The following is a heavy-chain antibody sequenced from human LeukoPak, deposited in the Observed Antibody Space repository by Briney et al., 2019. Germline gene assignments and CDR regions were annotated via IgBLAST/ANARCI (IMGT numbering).Heavy chain of an antibody. J-gene: IGHJ4*02. D-gene: IGHD3-9*01. CDR3: ARVKKLRYFDWLFRPDY. CDR1: GFTFSSYS. V-gene: IGHV3-21*01. CDR2: ISSSSSYI. Sequence: GGSLRLSCAASGFTFSSYSMNRVRQAPGKGLEWVSSISSSSSYIYYADSVKGRFTISRDNAKNSLYLQMNSLRAEDTAVYYCARVKKLRYFDWLFRPDYWGQGTMVTVS.